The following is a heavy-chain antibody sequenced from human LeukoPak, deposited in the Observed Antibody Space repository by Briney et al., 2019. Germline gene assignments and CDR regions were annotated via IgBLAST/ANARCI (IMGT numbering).Heavy chain of an antibody. CDR1: GFTFSSYA. CDR2: ISGSGGST. D-gene: IGHD7-27*01. Sequence: GGSLRLSCAASGFTFSSYAMSWVRQAPGKGLEWDSAISGSGGSTYYADSVKGRFTISRDNSKNTLYLQMNSLRAEDTAVYYCARLTGMDDAFDIWGQGTMVTVSS. J-gene: IGHJ3*02. V-gene: IGHV3-23*01. CDR3: ARLTGMDDAFDI.